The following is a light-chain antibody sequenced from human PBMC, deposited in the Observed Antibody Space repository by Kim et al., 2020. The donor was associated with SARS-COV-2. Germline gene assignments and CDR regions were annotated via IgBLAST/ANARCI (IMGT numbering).Light chain of an antibody. CDR1: ISDIGSSNL. J-gene: IGLJ1*01. Sequence: QSALTQPASVSGSPGLPITISCTGTISDIGSSNLVSWYQQHPGKAPKLIIYDVNRRPSGISSRFTGSKSGNTASLTISGLQAEDEADYYCCSFADRPTHYVFGTGTKVTVL. V-gene: IGLV2-23*02. CDR2: DVN. CDR3: CSFADRPTHYV.